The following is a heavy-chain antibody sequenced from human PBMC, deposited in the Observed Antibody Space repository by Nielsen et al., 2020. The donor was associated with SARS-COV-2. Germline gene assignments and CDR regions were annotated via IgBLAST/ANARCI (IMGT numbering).Heavy chain of an antibody. CDR2: IEHSGDT. J-gene: IGHJ6*02. CDR1: GYSISNGYY. D-gene: IGHD2-15*01. CDR3: AKVRYCAGASCDPYYYYGMDV. V-gene: IGHV4-38-2*01. Sequence: SETLSLTCAVSGYSISNGYYWGWIRQPPGKGLEWIASIEHSGDTYYNPSLRSRVTISVDTSKNQFSLNLSSVTAADTAVYYCAKVRYCAGASCDPYYYYGMDVWGQGTTVTVSS.